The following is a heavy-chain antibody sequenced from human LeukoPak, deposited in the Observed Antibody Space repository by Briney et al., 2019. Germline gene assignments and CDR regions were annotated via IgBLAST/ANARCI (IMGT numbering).Heavy chain of an antibody. V-gene: IGHV3-23*01. CDR2: ISGSGGST. CDR3: ASHHGYSSTWLDY. CDR1: GFTFSSYA. Sequence: PGGSLRLSCAASGFTFSSYAVSWVRQAPGKGLEWVSAISGSGGSTYYADSVKGRFTISRDNSKNTLYLQMNSLRAEDTAVYYCASHHGYSSTWLDYWGQGTLVTVLS. J-gene: IGHJ4*02. D-gene: IGHD6-13*01.